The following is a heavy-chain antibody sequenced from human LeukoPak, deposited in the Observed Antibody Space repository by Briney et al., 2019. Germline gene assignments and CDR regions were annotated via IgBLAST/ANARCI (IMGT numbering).Heavy chain of an antibody. V-gene: IGHV3-53*01. J-gene: IGHJ4*02. CDR2: IYSGGST. CDR1: GFTFSSYG. CDR3: ARGDDYGGAWYYFDY. Sequence: PGGSLRLSCAASGFTFSSYGMNWVRQAPGKGLEWVSVIYSGGSTYYADSVRGRFTISRDNSKNTLFLQMNSLRAEDTAEYYCARGDDYGGAWYYFDYWGQGTLVTVSS. D-gene: IGHD4-23*01.